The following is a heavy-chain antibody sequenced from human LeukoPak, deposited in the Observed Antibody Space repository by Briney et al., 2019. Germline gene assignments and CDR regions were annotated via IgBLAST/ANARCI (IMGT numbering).Heavy chain of an antibody. Sequence: GASVKVSRKASGYTFTSYDINWVRQATGQGLEWMGWMNPNSDNTGYAQKFQGRVTITRNTSISTAYMELSSLRSEDTAVYYCERTIKNYDFWTPPGYNWFDPWGQGTLVTVSS. V-gene: IGHV1-8*03. CDR3: ERTIKNYDFWTPPGYNWFDP. CDR1: GYTFTSYD. D-gene: IGHD3-3*01. J-gene: IGHJ5*02. CDR2: MNPNSDNT.